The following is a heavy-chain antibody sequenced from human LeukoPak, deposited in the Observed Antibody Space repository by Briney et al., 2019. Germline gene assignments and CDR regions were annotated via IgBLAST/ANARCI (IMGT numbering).Heavy chain of an antibody. CDR1: GGSISSYY. Sequence: SETLSLTCTVSGGSISSYYWSWIRQPPGKGLEWIGYIYYSGSTNYNPSLKSRVTISVDTSKNQFSLKLSSVTAADTAVYYCARGAPYSSGWWITNWFDPWGQGTLVTVSS. CDR2: IYYSGST. V-gene: IGHV4-59*01. CDR3: ARGAPYSSGWWITNWFDP. D-gene: IGHD6-19*01. J-gene: IGHJ5*02.